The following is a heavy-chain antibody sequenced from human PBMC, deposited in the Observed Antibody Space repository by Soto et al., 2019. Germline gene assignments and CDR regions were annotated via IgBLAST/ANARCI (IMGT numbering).Heavy chain of an antibody. V-gene: IGHV1-3*01. CDR1: GYTFTSYG. J-gene: IGHJ6*02. D-gene: IGHD1-26*01. Sequence: ASVKVSCKASGYTFTSYGISWVRQAPGQRLEWMGWINAGNGNTKYSQKFQGRVTITRDTSASTAYMELSSLRSEDTAVYYCARALHTTPYYYGMDVWGQGTTVTVSS. CDR3: ARALHTTPYYYGMDV. CDR2: INAGNGNT.